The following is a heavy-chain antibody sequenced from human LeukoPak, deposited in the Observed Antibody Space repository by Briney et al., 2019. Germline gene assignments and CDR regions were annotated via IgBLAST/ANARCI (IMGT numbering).Heavy chain of an antibody. D-gene: IGHD1-26*01. CDR2: IIPIFGTA. J-gene: IGHJ3*02. CDR1: GGTFSSYA. Sequence: GASVKVSCKASGGTFSSYAISWVRQAPGQGLEWMGGIIPIFGTANYAQKFQGRVTITADESTSTAYMELSSLRSEDTAVYYCANYGIVGATSKAFDIWGQGTMVTVSS. V-gene: IGHV1-69*13. CDR3: ANYGIVGATSKAFDI.